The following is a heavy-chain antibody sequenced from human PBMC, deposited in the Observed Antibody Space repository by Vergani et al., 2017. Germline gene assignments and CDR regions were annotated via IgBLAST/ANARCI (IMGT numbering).Heavy chain of an antibody. J-gene: IGHJ4*02. CDR3: AKDISIAAAAPDY. Sequence: EVQLLESGGGLVQPGGSLRLSCAASGFTFSSYAMSWVRHAPGKGLEWVSAISGSGGSTYSADSVKGRFTLSRDNSKNTLYQQMNRLRAEDTAVYYCAKDISIAAAAPDYWGQGTLVTVSS. CDR1: GFTFSSYA. V-gene: IGHV3-23*01. D-gene: IGHD6-13*01. CDR2: ISGSGGST.